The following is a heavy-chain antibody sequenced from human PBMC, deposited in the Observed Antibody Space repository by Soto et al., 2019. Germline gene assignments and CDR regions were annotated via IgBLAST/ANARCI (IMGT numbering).Heavy chain of an antibody. CDR2: NIPIFGTA. CDR3: ARAPILVGETTDENYFDY. CDR1: GGTFSKFV. V-gene: IGHV1-69*13. D-gene: IGHD2-21*01. J-gene: IGHJ4*02. Sequence: SVKVSCKASGGTFSKFVISWVRQAPGQGLEWMGGNIPIFGTANYAQKFQGRVTIIADESKGTTYMELTSLRAEDTAVYYCARAPILVGETTDENYFDYWGQGTLVTVSS.